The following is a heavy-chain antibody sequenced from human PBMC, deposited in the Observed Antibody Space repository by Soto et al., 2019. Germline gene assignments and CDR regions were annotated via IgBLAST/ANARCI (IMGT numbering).Heavy chain of an antibody. Sequence: QVQLQESGPGLVKPSQPLSLTSTVSGGSISSGGYYWSWIRQHPGKGLERIGYIYSSGSTYYNPSLKSRVTITADTSKNHFSLKLSSVTASDTAVYYCARVPLCWGQGTLVTVSS. J-gene: IGHJ4*02. CDR3: ARVPLC. CDR1: GGSISSGGYY. CDR2: IYSSGST. V-gene: IGHV4-31*03.